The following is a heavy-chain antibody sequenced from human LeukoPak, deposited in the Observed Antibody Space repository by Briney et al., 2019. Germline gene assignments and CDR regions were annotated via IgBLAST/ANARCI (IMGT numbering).Heavy chain of an antibody. D-gene: IGHD3-3*01. CDR3: ARVDFWSGYLGYGAFDM. CDR2: IKQDGSDK. J-gene: IGHJ3*02. V-gene: IGHV3-7*01. CDR1: GFTFSTHW. Sequence: GGSLRLSCAASGFTFSTHWMTWVRQAPGKGLEWVANIKQDGSDKYYVDSVEGRFSISRDNAENSLFLEMNSLRAEDTAVYYCARVDFWSGYLGYGAFDMWGQGTMVTVSS.